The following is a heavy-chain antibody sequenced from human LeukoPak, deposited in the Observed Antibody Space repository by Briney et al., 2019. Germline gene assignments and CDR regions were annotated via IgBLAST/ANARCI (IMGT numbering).Heavy chain of an antibody. Sequence: GGSLRLSCAASGFTFSSYEMNWVRQAPGKGLEWVSYISSSGSTIYYADPVKGRFTFSRDNAKNSLYLQMNSLRAEDTAVYYCARFSIIAAAIDYWGQGILVTVSS. CDR3: ARFSIIAAAIDY. J-gene: IGHJ4*02. V-gene: IGHV3-48*03. CDR1: GFTFSSYE. D-gene: IGHD6-13*01. CDR2: ISSSGSTI.